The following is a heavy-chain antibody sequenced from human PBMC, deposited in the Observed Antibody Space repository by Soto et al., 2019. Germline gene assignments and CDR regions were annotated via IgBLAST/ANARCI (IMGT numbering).Heavy chain of an antibody. Sequence: ASVKVSCKASGGTFSSYAISWVRQAPGQGLEWMGGIIPIFGTANYAQKFQGRVTITADKSTSTAYMELSSLRSEDTAVYYCARGIPAAYYYYYGMDVWGQGTTVTVSS. J-gene: IGHJ6*02. CDR2: IIPIFGTA. CDR3: ARGIPAAYYYYYGMDV. CDR1: GGTFSSYA. D-gene: IGHD2-2*01. V-gene: IGHV1-69*06.